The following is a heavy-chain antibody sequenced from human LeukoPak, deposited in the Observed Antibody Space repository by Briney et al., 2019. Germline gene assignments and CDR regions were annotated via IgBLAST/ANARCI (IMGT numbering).Heavy chain of an antibody. CDR3: ARLPPTGYFDY. CDR1: GSTVSSNY. V-gene: IGHV3-66*04. D-gene: IGHD2-8*02. CDR2: IYSGGST. Sequence: GGSLRLSCAASGSTVSSNYMSWVRQAPGKGLEWVSVIYSGGSTYYADSVEGRFTISRDNSKNTLYLQMNSLRAEDTAVYYCARLPPTGYFDYWGQGTLVTVSS. J-gene: IGHJ4*02.